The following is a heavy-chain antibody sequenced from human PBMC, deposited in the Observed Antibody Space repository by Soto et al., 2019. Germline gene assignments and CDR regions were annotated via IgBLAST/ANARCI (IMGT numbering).Heavy chain of an antibody. V-gene: IGHV3-23*01. CDR1: GFTFSSYA. Sequence: PGGSLRLSCAASGFTFSSYAMSWVRQAPGKGLEWVSAISGSGGSTYYADSVKGRFTISRDNSKNTLYLQMNSLRAEDTAVYYCAKDRSYDFWSGYLSGGHHQDDYWGQGTLVTVSP. CDR3: AKDRSYDFWSGYLSGGHHQDDY. J-gene: IGHJ4*02. D-gene: IGHD3-3*01. CDR2: ISGSGGST.